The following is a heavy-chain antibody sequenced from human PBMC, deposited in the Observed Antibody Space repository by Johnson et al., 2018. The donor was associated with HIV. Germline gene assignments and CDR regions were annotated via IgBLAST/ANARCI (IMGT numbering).Heavy chain of an antibody. V-gene: IGHV3-48*04. J-gene: IGHJ3*02. CDR3: ATEPNAFDI. Sequence: VLLVESGGGVVQPGRSLRLSCAASGFTFSSYAMHWVRQAPGKGLEWVSYISSSGSTIYYADSVKGRFTISRDNAKNSLYLQMNSLRPDDTALYYCATEPNAFDIWGQGTRVTVSS. CDR1: GFTFSSYA. CDR2: ISSSGSTI.